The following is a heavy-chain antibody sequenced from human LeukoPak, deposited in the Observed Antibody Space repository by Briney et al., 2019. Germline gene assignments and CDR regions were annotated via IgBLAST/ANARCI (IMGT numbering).Heavy chain of an antibody. Sequence: GGTLRPSCAASGFTFNNYAMNWVRQAPGKGLEWVSAINNSGGRTYYADSVKGRFTISRDNSKNTLYLRMNSLRAEDTAVYYCAKEYYDFWSGYPHDYWGQGTLVTVSS. CDR2: INNSGGRT. CDR1: GFTFNNYA. V-gene: IGHV3-23*01. CDR3: AKEYYDFWSGYPHDY. J-gene: IGHJ4*02. D-gene: IGHD3-3*01.